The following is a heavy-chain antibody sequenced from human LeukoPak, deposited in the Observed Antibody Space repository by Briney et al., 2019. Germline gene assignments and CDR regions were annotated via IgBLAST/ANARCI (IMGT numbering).Heavy chain of an antibody. CDR2: ISAYNGNT. V-gene: IGHV1-18*01. J-gene: IGHJ6*03. Sequence: GASVKVSCKASGYTFTSYGISWVRQAPGQGLEWMGWISAYNGNTNYAQKLQGRVTMTTDTSTSTAYMELRSLRSDDTAVYYCARAPTTVGTPNYYYYYMDVWGKGTTVTVSS. D-gene: IGHD4-23*01. CDR1: GYTFTSYG. CDR3: ARAPTTVGTPNYYYYYMDV.